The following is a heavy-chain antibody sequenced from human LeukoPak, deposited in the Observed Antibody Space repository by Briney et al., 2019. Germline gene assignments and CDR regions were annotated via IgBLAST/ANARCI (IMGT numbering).Heavy chain of an antibody. CDR3: ATLGYYERFLEWPWDYYYMDV. Sequence: GGSLRLSCAASGFTFSSYGMYWVRQAPGKGLEWVAFIRYDGSNKYYADSVKGRFTISRDNSKNTLYLQMNSLRAEDTAVYYCATLGYYERFLEWPWDYYYMDVWGKGTTVTVSS. CDR2: IRYDGSNK. CDR1: GFTFSSYG. D-gene: IGHD3-3*01. V-gene: IGHV3-30*02. J-gene: IGHJ6*03.